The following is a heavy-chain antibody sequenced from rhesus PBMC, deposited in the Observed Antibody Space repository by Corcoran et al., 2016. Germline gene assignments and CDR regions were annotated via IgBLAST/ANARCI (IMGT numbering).Heavy chain of an antibody. CDR2: SYGSSGST. J-gene: IGHJ4*01. Sequence: QVQLQESGPGVVKPSETLSLTCAVSGYSLSSGYDWSRIRQPPGKGLEWIGYSYGSSGSTNYNPSLKNRGTISKDTSKNQFSVTLSSVTAADTAVYYCARAGDSGYYFVDYWGQGVLVTVSS. D-gene: IGHD3-28*01. V-gene: IGHV4-76*01. CDR3: ARAGDSGYYFVDY. CDR1: GYSLSSGYD.